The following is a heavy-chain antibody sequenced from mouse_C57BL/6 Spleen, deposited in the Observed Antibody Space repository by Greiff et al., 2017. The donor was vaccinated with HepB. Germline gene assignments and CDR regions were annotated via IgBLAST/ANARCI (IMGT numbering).Heavy chain of an antibody. CDR3: ARWGYGSSYNY. V-gene: IGHV1-55*01. CDR2: IYPSNGGT. Sequence: QVQLQQPGAELVKPGASVKMSCKASGYTFTSYWITWVKQRPGQGLEWIGDIYPSNGGTNYNEKFKSKATLTVDKSSSTAYMQLSSLTSEDSAVYYCARWGYGSSYNYWGQGTTLTVSS. J-gene: IGHJ2*01. D-gene: IGHD1-1*01. CDR1: GYTFTSYW.